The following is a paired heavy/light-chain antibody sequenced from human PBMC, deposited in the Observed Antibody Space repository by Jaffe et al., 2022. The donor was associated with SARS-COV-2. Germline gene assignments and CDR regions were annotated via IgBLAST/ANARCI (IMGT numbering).Light chain of an antibody. CDR1: SGSVLTTFY. Sequence: QTVVTQEPSLSVSPGGTVTLTCGLTSGSVLTTFYPTWYQQTPGQAPRTLIYSTASRTNVRSSGVPDRFSGSILGNKAALTITEAQADDESDYYCMLYLGNFIWAFGGGTKLTVL. CDR2: STASRTN. J-gene: IGLJ3*02. V-gene: IGLV8-61*01. CDR3: MLYLGNFIWA.
Heavy chain of an antibody. Sequence: EVQLVESGGGLVQPGRSLRLSCAASGFTFNDFGMHWVRQAPGKGLEWVSGMHWNGDAIGYADSVKGRFTISRDRTKTSLYLQMNSLISEDTALYYCAKGYTAYYSTGGVDVWGQGTMVTVSS. V-gene: IGHV3-9*01. D-gene: IGHD3-22*01. J-gene: IGHJ3*01. CDR2: MHWNGDAI. CDR1: GFTFNDFG. CDR3: AKGYTAYYSTGGVDV.